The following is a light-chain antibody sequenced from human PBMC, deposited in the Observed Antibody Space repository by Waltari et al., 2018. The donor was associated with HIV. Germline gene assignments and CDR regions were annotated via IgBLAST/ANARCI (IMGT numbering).Light chain of an antibody. CDR1: TFNIGAGHD. V-gene: IGLV1-40*01. Sequence: QSVLTQPPSVSGAPGQRVRISCTGTTFNIGAGHDVHWYQHLPGTAPKLLIFGNNKRPSGVPDLFSGSKSGSSAALAITGLQAEDEADYYCQSYDNRLRGVFGGGTKVTVL. J-gene: IGLJ3*02. CDR3: QSYDNRLRGV. CDR2: GNN.